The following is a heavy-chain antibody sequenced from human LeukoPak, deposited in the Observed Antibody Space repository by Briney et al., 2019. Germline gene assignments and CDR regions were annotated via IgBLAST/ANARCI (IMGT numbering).Heavy chain of an antibody. CDR3: VKDCGELFYRPFDS. Sequence: GGSLRLSCAASGFTFSSYSMNWVRQAPGKGLEWVSSISSSSSYIYYADSVKGRFTISRDNAKNSLYLQMNSLRAEDTAVYYCVKDCGELFYRPFDSWGQGILVTVSS. V-gene: IGHV3-21*01. CDR1: GFTFSSYS. J-gene: IGHJ4*02. D-gene: IGHD3-10*01. CDR2: ISSSSSYI.